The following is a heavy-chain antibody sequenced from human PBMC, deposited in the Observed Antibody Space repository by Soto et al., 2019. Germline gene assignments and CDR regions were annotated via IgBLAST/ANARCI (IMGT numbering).Heavy chain of an antibody. D-gene: IGHD3-22*01. J-gene: IGHJ4*02. CDR2: INSDGSST. CDR1: GFTFSSYW. CDR3: ARGRGDSSGYYLDY. Sequence: GGSLRLSCAASGFTFSSYWMHWVRQAPGKGLVWVSRINSDGSSTSYADSVKGRFTISRDNAKNTLYLQMNSLRAEDTAVYYCARGRGDSSGYYLDYWGQGTLVTISS. V-gene: IGHV3-74*01.